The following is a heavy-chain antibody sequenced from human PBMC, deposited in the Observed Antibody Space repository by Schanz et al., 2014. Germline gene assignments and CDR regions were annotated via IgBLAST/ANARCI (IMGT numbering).Heavy chain of an antibody. V-gene: IGHV3-48*02. J-gene: IGHJ5*02. CDR3: ARGEFGRLFPTWFDP. D-gene: IGHD3-10*01. CDR1: GFTFSNAW. CDR2: ISGSGNTI. Sequence: EAQVVESGGGLVKPGGSLRLSCVASGFTFSNAWMNWVRQGPGQGLEWLSYISGSGNTIYYADSVKGRFTISRDNAKNSLYLQVNSLTDEDTAVYYCARGEFGRLFPTWFDPWGQGTLVTVSS.